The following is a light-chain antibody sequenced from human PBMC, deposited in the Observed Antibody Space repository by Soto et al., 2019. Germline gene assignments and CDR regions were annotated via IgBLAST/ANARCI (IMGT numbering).Light chain of an antibody. CDR2: GAS. Sequence: EIVLTQSPGTLSLSPGERATLSCRASQSVTSSYLAWYQQKPGQAPRLLIYGASNRATGIPDRFSGSGSGTDFSLTIRRLEREDFVVYHCQQYGSSPALFDFGHGTKVDIK. V-gene: IGKV3-20*01. J-gene: IGKJ3*01. CDR1: QSVTSSY. CDR3: QQYGSSPALFD.